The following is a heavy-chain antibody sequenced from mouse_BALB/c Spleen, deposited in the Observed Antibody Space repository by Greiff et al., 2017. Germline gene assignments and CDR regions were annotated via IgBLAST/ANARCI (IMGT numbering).Heavy chain of an antibody. D-gene: IGHD2-2*01. CDR2: ISSGGSYT. CDR1: GFTFSSYA. CDR3: ARRGYDVAWFAY. Sequence: EVKLMESGGGLVKPGGSLKLSCAASGFTFSSYAMSWVRQTPEKRLEWVATISSGGSYTYYPDSVKGRFTISRDNAKNTLYLQMSSLRSEDTAMYYCARRGYDVAWFAYWGQGTLVTVSA. J-gene: IGHJ3*01. V-gene: IGHV5-9-3*01.